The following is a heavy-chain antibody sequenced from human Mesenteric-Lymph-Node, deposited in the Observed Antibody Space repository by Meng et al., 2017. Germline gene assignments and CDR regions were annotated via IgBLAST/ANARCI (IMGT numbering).Heavy chain of an antibody. CDR1: GFTFSSYA. CDR3: VRSDWFDP. CDR2: IKSDGITT. J-gene: IGHJ5*02. Sequence: GESLKISCAASGFTFSSYAMSWVRQAPGKGLVWVSRIKSDGITTYYADSVKGRFTISRDNAKNTLYLQMNSPRSDDTAVYYCVRSDWFDPWGQGTLVTVSS. V-gene: IGHV3-74*01.